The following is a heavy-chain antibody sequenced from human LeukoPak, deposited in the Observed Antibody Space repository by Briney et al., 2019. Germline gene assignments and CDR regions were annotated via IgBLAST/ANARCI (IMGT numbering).Heavy chain of an antibody. J-gene: IGHJ6*02. CDR3: AKGVRMTADNYYDSSGYYYYYYGMDV. CDR2: ISWNSGSI. V-gene: IGHV3-9*01. D-gene: IGHD3-22*01. CDR1: GFTFYDYA. Sequence: GGSLRLSCAASGFTFYDYAMHWVRQAPGKGLEWVSAISWNSGSIGYADSVKGRFTISRDNAKNSLYLQMNSLRAEDTALYYCAKGVRMTADNYYDSSGYYYYYYGMDVWGQGTTVTVSS.